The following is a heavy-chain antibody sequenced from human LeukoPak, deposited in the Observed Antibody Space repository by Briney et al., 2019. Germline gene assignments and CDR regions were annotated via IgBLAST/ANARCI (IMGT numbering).Heavy chain of an antibody. D-gene: IGHD5-12*01. J-gene: IGHJ6*02. CDR1: GFTFSDYY. CDR3: ARANTYDSNYYYGMDV. V-gene: IGHV3-11*04. CDR2: ISSSGSTI. Sequence: SGGSLRLSCAASGFTFSDYYMSWIRQAPGKGLEWVSYISSSGSTIYYADSVKGRFTISRDNSKNTLYLQVNSLRAEDTAVYYCARANTYDSNYYYGMDVWGQGTTVTVSS.